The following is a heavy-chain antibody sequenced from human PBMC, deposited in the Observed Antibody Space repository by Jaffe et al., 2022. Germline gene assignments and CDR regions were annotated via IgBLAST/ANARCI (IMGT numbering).Heavy chain of an antibody. V-gene: IGHV3-15*01. J-gene: IGHJ3*02. Sequence: EVQLVESGGGLVKPGGSLRLSCAASGFTFSNAWMSWVRQAPGKGLEWVGRIKSKTDGGTTDYAAPVKGRFIISRHDSKNTLYLQMNSLKTEDTAVYYCTTDPYRPLVYCNNTNCYADAFDIWGQGTMVTVSS. CDR2: IKSKTDGGTT. CDR1: GFTFSNAW. CDR3: TTDPYRPLVYCNNTNCYADAFDI. D-gene: IGHD2-2*01.